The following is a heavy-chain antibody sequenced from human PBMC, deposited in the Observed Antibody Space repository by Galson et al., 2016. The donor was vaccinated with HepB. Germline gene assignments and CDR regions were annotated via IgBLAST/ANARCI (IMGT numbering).Heavy chain of an antibody. D-gene: IGHD3-10*01. V-gene: IGHV3-7*01. J-gene: IGHJ4*02. CDR2: IKESGSER. CDR1: GFTFSSHW. CDR3: ADPPSGL. Sequence: SLRLSCAASGFTFSSHWMSWVRQAPGKGLEWVANIKESGSERDYVDSVKGRFTISRDNARNSLFLQMYSLRVEDTAVYYCADPPSGLWGQGTLVTVSS.